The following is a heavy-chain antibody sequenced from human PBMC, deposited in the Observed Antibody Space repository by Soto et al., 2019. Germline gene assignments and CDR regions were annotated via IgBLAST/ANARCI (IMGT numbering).Heavy chain of an antibody. Sequence: PGGSLRLSCAASGFTFSSYGMHWVRQAPGKGLEWVAVISYDGSNKYYADSVKGRLTISRDNSKNTLYLQMNSLRAEDTAVYYCAKDVGRITMVRGVITYYYYGMDVWGQGTTVTVS. CDR1: GFTFSSYG. CDR3: AKDVGRITMVRGVITYYYYGMDV. J-gene: IGHJ6*02. CDR2: ISYDGSNK. D-gene: IGHD3-10*01. V-gene: IGHV3-30*18.